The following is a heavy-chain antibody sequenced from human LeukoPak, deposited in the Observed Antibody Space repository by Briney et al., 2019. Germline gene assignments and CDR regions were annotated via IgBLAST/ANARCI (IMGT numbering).Heavy chain of an antibody. CDR1: GFTVSNNY. CDR2: IYSGGST. CDR3: ASKLAAAGFDP. V-gene: IGHV3-66*01. D-gene: IGHD6-13*01. Sequence: GGSLRLSCAASGFTVSNNYMSWVRQAPGKGLEWVSVIYSGGSTYYADSVKGRFAISRDNSKNTLYLQMNSLRAEDTAVYYCASKLAAAGFDPWGQGTLVTVSS. J-gene: IGHJ5*02.